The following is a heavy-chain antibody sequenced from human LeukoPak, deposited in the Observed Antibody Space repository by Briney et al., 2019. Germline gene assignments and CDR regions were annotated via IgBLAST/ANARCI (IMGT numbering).Heavy chain of an antibody. J-gene: IGHJ3*02. D-gene: IGHD4-17*01. V-gene: IGHV3-74*01. CDR1: GFTFSSYW. Sequence: PGGSLRLSCAASGFTFSSYWMHWVRQAPGKGLVRVSRINSDGSSTSYADSVKGRFTISRDNAKNTLYLQMNSLRAEDTAVYYCAREATVTPHDAFDIWGQGTMVTVSS. CDR2: INSDGSST. CDR3: AREATVTPHDAFDI.